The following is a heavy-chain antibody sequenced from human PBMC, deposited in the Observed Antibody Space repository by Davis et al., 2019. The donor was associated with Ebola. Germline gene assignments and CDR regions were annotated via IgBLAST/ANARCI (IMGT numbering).Heavy chain of an antibody. CDR1: GFTFSSYW. V-gene: IGHV3-7*01. CDR2: IKQDGSEK. Sequence: GESLKISCAASGFTFSSYWMSWVRQAPGKGLEWVANIKQDGSEKYYVDSVKGRFTISRDNAKNSLYLQMNSLRAEDTAVYYCASIAAAGNDAFDIWGQGTMVTVSS. J-gene: IGHJ3*02. CDR3: ASIAAAGNDAFDI. D-gene: IGHD6-13*01.